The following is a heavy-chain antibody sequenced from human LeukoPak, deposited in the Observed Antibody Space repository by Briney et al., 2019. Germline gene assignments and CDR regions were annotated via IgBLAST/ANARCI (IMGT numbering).Heavy chain of an antibody. CDR3: ARDRGGKGSAIFY. D-gene: IGHD2-2*01. Sequence: ASVKVSCKASGYNFPSYGINWVRQPPGQGLEWMGWIRPHTGETNSAQRFQDRVTMTTDTSTTTAYMELRSLRFDDTAVYYCARDRGGKGSAIFYWGQGSLVTVSS. CDR1: GYNFPSYG. CDR2: IRPHTGET. V-gene: IGHV1-18*01. J-gene: IGHJ4*02.